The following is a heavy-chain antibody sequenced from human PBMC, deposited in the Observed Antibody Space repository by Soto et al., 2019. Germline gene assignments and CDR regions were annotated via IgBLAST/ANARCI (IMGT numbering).Heavy chain of an antibody. V-gene: IGHV1-69*01. J-gene: IGHJ4*02. CDR3: ASNPHCSGGSCYSYFDY. Sequence: QVQLVQSGAEVKKPGSSVKVSCKASGGTFSSYAISWVRQAPGQGLEWMGGIIPIFGTANYAQKFQGRVTITADESTGTAYMELSSLRSEDTAVYYWASNPHCSGGSCYSYFDYWGQGTLVTVSS. D-gene: IGHD2-15*01. CDR1: GGTFSSYA. CDR2: IIPIFGTA.